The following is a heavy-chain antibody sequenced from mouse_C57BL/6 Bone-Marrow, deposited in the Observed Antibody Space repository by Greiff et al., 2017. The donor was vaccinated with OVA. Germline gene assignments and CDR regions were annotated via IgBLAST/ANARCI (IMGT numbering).Heavy chain of an antibody. D-gene: IGHD2-10*02. CDR1: GYTFTSYW. J-gene: IGHJ4*01. CDR3: ARAPSRYGNRLRFYAMDY. Sequence: QVQLQQPGAELVRPGSSVKLSCKASGYTFTSYWMHWVKQRPIQGLEWIGNIDPSDSETHYNQKFKDKATLTVDKSSSTAYMQLSSLTSEDSAVYYCARAPSRYGNRLRFYAMDYRGQGTSVTVSS. CDR2: IDPSDSET. V-gene: IGHV1-52*01.